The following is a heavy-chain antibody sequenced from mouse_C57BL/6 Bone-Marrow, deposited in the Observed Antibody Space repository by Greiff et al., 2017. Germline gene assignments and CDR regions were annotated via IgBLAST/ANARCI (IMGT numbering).Heavy chain of an antibody. Sequence: EVQLVESGEGLVKPGGSLKLSCAASGFTFSSYAMSWVRQTPEKRLEWVAYISSGGDYIYYADTVKGRFTISRDNARNTLYLQMSSLKSEDTAMYYCTRDNYYGSHWYFDVWGTGTTVTVSS. V-gene: IGHV5-9-1*02. CDR3: TRDNYYGSHWYFDV. J-gene: IGHJ1*03. CDR1: GFTFSSYA. CDR2: ISSGGDYI. D-gene: IGHD1-1*01.